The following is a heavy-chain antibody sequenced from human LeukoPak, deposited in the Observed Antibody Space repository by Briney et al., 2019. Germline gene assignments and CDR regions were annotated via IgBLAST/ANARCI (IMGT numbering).Heavy chain of an antibody. D-gene: IGHD2-2*01. Sequence: GGSLRLSCAASGFTFDDYAMHWVRQAPGKGLEWVSGISWNSGSIGYADSVKGRFTISRDNAKNSLYLQMNSLRAEDTALYYCAKAADIVVVPTYAFDIWGQGTMVTVSS. V-gene: IGHV3-9*01. J-gene: IGHJ3*02. CDR3: AKAADIVVVPTYAFDI. CDR2: ISWNSGSI. CDR1: GFTFDDYA.